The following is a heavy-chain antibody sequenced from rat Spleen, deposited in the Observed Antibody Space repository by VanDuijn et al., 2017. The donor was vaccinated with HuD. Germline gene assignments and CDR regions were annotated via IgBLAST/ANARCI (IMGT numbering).Heavy chain of an antibody. J-gene: IGHJ4*01. CDR1: GFSLTTNG. CDR3: TRSDYYYDGTYYNYVMDA. CDR2: ISSGGDT. Sequence: QVHLKESGPGLVQSSQTLSLTCTVSGFSLTTNGVSWVRQPPGEGLEWIAAISSGGDTYYNSALRSRLSISRDTSKSQVFLKMNSLQTEDTATYFCTRSDYYYDGTYYNYVMDAWGQGASVTVSS. V-gene: IGHV2S12*01. D-gene: IGHD1-12*02.